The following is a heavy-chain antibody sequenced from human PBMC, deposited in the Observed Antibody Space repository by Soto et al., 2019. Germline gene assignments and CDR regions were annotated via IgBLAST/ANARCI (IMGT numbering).Heavy chain of an antibody. D-gene: IGHD5-18*01. CDR2: IYYSGST. CDR1: GGSVSSGSYY. Sequence: QVQLQESGPGLVKPSETLSLTCTVSGGSVSSGSYYWSWIRQPPGKGLEWIGYIYYSGSTNYNPSLKSRVTISVDTSKNQFSLKLSSVTAADTAVYYCARAQLWFKGDYYYGMDVWGQGTTVTVSS. J-gene: IGHJ6*02. CDR3: ARAQLWFKGDYYYGMDV. V-gene: IGHV4-61*01.